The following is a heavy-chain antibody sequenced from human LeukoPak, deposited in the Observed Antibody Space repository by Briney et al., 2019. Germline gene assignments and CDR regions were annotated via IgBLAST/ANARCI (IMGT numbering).Heavy chain of an antibody. CDR3: ARARGYSYGYFS. J-gene: IGHJ4*02. D-gene: IGHD5-18*01. CDR1: GGSFSGYY. CDR2: INHSGST. Sequence: SETLSLTCAVYGGSFSGYYWSWIRQPPGKGLEWIEEINHSGSTNYNPSLKSRVTISVDTSKNQFSLKLSSVTAADTAVYYCARARGYSYGYFSWGQGTLVTVSS. V-gene: IGHV4-34*01.